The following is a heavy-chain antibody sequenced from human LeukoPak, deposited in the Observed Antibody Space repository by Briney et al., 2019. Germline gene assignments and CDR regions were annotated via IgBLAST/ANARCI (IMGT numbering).Heavy chain of an antibody. CDR1: GFTFSTFP. V-gene: IGHV3-30*04. J-gene: IGHJ6*03. D-gene: IGHD6-6*01. CDR2: ISDDGRDT. Sequence: PGTSLRLSCEASGFTFSTFPMHWVRQTPDKRLEWVAVISDDGRDTYYADSVKGRFTISRDNSKNTLCLQMNSLSPEDTAVVYCARVGRVSIYPSYMDVWGKGTTVTVSS. CDR3: ARVGRVSIYPSYMDV.